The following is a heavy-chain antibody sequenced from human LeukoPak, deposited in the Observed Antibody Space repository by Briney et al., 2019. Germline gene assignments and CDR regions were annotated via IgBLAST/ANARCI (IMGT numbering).Heavy chain of an antibody. CDR3: AKDRGYYIPNNWFDP. V-gene: IGHV3-23*01. J-gene: IGHJ5*02. CDR2: ISGSGGST. CDR1: GFTFSSYA. Sequence: PGGSLRLSCAASGFTFSSYAMSWVRQAPGKGLEWVSAISGSGGSTYYADSVKGRFTISRDNSKNTLYLQMNSLRAEDTAVYDCAKDRGYYIPNNWFDPWGQGTLVTVSS. D-gene: IGHD3-22*01.